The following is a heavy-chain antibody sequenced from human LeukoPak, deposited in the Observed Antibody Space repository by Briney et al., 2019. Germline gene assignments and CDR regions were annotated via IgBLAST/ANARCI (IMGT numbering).Heavy chain of an antibody. CDR3: ARDLSSSWYPFLDY. CDR1: GFTFSSYG. J-gene: IGHJ4*02. D-gene: IGHD6-13*01. Sequence: PGGSLRLSCAASGFTFSSYGMHWVRQAPGKGLEWVAVIWYDGSNKYYADSVKGRFTISRDNSKNTLYLQMNSLRAEDTAVYYCARDLSSSWYPFLDYWGQGTLVTVSP. CDR2: IWYDGSNK. V-gene: IGHV3-33*01.